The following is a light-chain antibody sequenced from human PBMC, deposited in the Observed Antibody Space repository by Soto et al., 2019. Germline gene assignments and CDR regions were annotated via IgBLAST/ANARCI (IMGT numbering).Light chain of an antibody. CDR2: GAS. CDR1: QLFSSN. CDR3: QQYNNWPRT. Sequence: EIVMMQSPATLSVSPGESVTLSCRASQLFSSNLAWYQQKPGQAPRLLIYGASTRATGIPARFSGSGSGTEFTLTISSLQSEDFAVYYCQQYNNWPRTFGQGTKVDIK. V-gene: IGKV3-15*01. J-gene: IGKJ1*01.